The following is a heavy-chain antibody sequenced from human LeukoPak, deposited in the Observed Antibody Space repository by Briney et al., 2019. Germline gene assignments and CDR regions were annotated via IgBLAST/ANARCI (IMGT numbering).Heavy chain of an antibody. Sequence: PGGSLRLSCAASGFTFSSYAMSWVRQAPGKGLEWVSYISSSSTIYYADSVKGRFTISRDNAKNSLYLQMNSLRAEDTAVYYCARDHRYCSSTSCSIRGFDPWGQGTLVTVSS. V-gene: IGHV3-48*01. CDR1: GFTFSSYA. CDR2: ISSSSTI. D-gene: IGHD2-2*01. J-gene: IGHJ5*02. CDR3: ARDHRYCSSTSCSIRGFDP.